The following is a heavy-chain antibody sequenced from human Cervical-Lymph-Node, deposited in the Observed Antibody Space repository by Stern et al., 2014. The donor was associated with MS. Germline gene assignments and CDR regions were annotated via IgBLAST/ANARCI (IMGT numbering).Heavy chain of an antibody. V-gene: IGHV1-69*01. J-gene: IGHJ5*02. Sequence: VQLVEYGAEVTKPGSSVKVSCKASGGTFSKFPSSWVRQAPGQGLDWMGGIFPVFGTPTYAQEFRGRVTITADVSTSTVYMELSSLRSDDTAVYYCALSSETSDRWYSLGYDLWGQGTLVTVSS. CDR1: GGTFSKFP. D-gene: IGHD6-13*01. CDR3: ALSSETSDRWYSLGYDL. CDR2: IFPVFGTP.